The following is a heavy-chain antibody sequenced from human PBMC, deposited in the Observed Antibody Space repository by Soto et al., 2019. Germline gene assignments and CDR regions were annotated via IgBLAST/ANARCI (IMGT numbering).Heavy chain of an antibody. CDR2: IYYSGST. J-gene: IGHJ5*02. D-gene: IGHD6-13*01. CDR1: GGSISSYY. Sequence: SETLSLTCTVSGGSISSYYWSWIRQPPGKGLEWIGYIYYSGSTNYNPSLKSRVTISVDTSKNQFSLKLSSVTAADTAVYYCARSGSSSWYSWFDPWGQGTLVTVSS. CDR3: ARSGSSSWYSWFDP. V-gene: IGHV4-59*08.